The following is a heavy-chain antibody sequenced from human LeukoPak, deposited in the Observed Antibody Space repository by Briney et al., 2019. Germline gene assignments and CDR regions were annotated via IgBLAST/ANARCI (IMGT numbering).Heavy chain of an antibody. J-gene: IGHJ2*01. CDR2: IYYSGST. Sequence: SETLSLTCTVSGGSISNSSFYWGWIRQPPGKGLEWIGSIYYSGSTYYNPSLKSRVTISVDTSKNQFSLKLSSVTAADTAVYYCARRSRELGVWGSYRYWYFDLWGRGTLVTVSS. V-gene: IGHV4-39*07. D-gene: IGHD3-16*02. CDR3: ARRSRELGVWGSYRYWYFDL. CDR1: GGSISNSSFY.